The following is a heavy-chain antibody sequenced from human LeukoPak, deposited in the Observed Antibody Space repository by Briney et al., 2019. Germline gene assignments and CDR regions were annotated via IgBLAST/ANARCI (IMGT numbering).Heavy chain of an antibody. CDR2: IYSDGST. V-gene: IGHV3-53*05. J-gene: IGHJ4*02. Sequence: GGSLRLSCVASGVTVTSNCMSWVRQAPGKGLEWVSVIYSDGSTYYSDSVKGRFTISRDNSKNTLYLQMNSLRAEDTAVYYCARDNIIVGAFDYWGQGTLVTVSS. CDR1: GVTVTSNC. CDR3: ARDNIIVGAFDY. D-gene: IGHD1-26*01.